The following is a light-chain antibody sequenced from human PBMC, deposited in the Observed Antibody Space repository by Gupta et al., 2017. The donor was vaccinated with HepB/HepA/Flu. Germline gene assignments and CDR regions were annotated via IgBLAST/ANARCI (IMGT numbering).Light chain of an antibody. V-gene: IGKV6D-21*02. Sequence: DIVLTQSPAFQSVTLKEKVTITCRASESIGRTLHWYQQKPGQSPKLLIKYASKSLPGVPSRFSGSGSGTEFTLTIDSLEAEDAAVYYCQQTNTLGGSFGQGTKLEIK. J-gene: IGKJ2*04. CDR2: YAS. CDR1: ESIGRT. CDR3: QQTNTLGGS.